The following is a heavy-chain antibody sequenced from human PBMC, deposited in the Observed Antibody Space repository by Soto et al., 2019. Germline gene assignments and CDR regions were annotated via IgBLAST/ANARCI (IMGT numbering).Heavy chain of an antibody. CDR1: GYTFTSYA. D-gene: IGHD3-9*01. CDR2: INAGNGNT. J-gene: IGHJ4*02. V-gene: IGHV1-3*01. CDR3: ASASGYFDFPFDY. Sequence: QVQLVQSGAEVKKPGASVKVSCKASGYTFTSYAMHWVRQAPGQRLEWMGWINAGNGNTKYSQKFQGRVTITRDTSASTAYMELSTLRSEDTAVYYCASASGYFDFPFDYWGQGTLVTVSS.